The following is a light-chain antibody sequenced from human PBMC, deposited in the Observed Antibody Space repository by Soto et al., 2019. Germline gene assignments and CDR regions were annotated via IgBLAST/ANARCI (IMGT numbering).Light chain of an antibody. CDR3: QVWDSSRDHYV. CDR1: NIGSKS. CDR2: DDS. J-gene: IGLJ1*01. V-gene: IGLV3-21*02. Sequence: SYGMNQPPSVSVAPGHTSRVTCGGNNIGSKSVHWYQQKPGQAPVLVVYDDSDRPSGIPERFSGSNSGNTATLTISRVEAGDEADYSCQVWDSSRDHYVFGTGTKVTVL.